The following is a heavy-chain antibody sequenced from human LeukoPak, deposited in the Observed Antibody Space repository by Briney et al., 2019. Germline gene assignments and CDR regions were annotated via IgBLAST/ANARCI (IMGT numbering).Heavy chain of an antibody. CDR3: ANLYPYCSSTSCLGDY. V-gene: IGHV3-30-3*01. D-gene: IGHD2-2*01. J-gene: IGHJ4*02. CDR2: ISYDGSNK. CDR1: GFTLSRSW. Sequence: GGSLRLSCAASGFTLSRSWMSGVRQAPGKGLEWVAVISYDGSNKYYADSVKGRFTISRDNSKNTLYLQMNSLRAEDTAVYYCANLYPYCSSTSCLGDYWGQGTLVTVSS.